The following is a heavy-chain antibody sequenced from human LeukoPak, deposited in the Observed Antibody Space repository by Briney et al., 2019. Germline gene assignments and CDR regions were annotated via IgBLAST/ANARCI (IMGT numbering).Heavy chain of an antibody. Sequence: GGSLRLSCAASGFTFSSYWMSWVRQAPGKGLEWVANIKQDGSEKYYVDSVKGRFTISRDNAENSLYLQMNGLRAEDTAVYYCARVDIVVVVAALGWFDPWGQGTLVTVSS. D-gene: IGHD2-15*01. V-gene: IGHV3-7*03. CDR2: IKQDGSEK. CDR3: ARVDIVVVVAALGWFDP. J-gene: IGHJ5*02. CDR1: GFTFSSYW.